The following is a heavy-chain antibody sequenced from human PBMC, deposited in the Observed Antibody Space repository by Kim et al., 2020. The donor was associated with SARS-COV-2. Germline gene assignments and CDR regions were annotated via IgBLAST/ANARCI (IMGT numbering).Heavy chain of an antibody. D-gene: IGHD3-22*01. CDR3: ASGPYYYDSSGYITAEYFQH. CDR1: GYTFTSYG. Sequence: ASVKVSCKASGYTFTSYGISWVRQAPGQGLEWMGWISAYNGNTNYAQKLQGRVTMTTDTSTSTAYMELRSLRSDDTAVYYCASGPYYYDSSGYITAEYFQHWGQGTLVTVSS. V-gene: IGHV1-18*01. CDR2: ISAYNGNT. J-gene: IGHJ1*01.